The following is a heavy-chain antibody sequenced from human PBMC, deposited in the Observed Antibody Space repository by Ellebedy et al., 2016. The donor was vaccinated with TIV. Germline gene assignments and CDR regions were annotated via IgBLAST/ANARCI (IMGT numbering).Heavy chain of an antibody. CDR3: TRDQRGFRLKVAPLRGVAFDH. CDR2: IAYDGRDE. D-gene: IGHD3-10*01. J-gene: IGHJ4*02. V-gene: IGHV3-30*03. CDR1: GFTFNIYG. Sequence: GESLKISXTTSGFTFNIYGMNWVRLAPGRGLEWVAFIAYDGRDESYADSVRGRFTISRDNSNNTLFLQMTSVRPEDTALYFCTRDQRGFRLKVAPLRGVAFDHWGQGTLLTVSS.